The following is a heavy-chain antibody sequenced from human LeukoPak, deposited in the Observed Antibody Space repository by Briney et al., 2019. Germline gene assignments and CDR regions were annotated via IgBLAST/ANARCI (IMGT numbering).Heavy chain of an antibody. J-gene: IGHJ4*02. D-gene: IGHD3-10*01. CDR1: GFTVSSNY. V-gene: IGHV3-23*01. CDR3: AKVTYGSGTYGAFDY. CDR2: ISGSGDNT. Sequence: PGGSLRLPCAASGFTVSSNYMSWVRQVPGKGLEWVSTISGSGDNTYYADSVKGRFTISRDNSKNTLYLQMNSLRAEDTAVYYCAKVTYGSGTYGAFDYWGQGTLVTVSS.